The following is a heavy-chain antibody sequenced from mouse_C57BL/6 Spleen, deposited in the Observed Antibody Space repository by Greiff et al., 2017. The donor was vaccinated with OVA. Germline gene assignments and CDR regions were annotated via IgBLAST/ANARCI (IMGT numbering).Heavy chain of an antibody. Sequence: EVMLVESGGGLVKPGGSLKLSCAASGFTFSDYGMHWVRQAPEKGLEWVAYISSGSSTNYYADTVKGRFTISRDNAKNTLFLQMTILRSEDTAMYYCARSIARWYFDVWGTGTTVTVSS. J-gene: IGHJ1*03. CDR1: GFTFSDYG. CDR3: ARSIARWYFDV. V-gene: IGHV5-17*01. CDR2: ISSGSSTN.